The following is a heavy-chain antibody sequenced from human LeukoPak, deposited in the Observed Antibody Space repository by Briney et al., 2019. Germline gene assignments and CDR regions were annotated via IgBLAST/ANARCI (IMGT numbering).Heavy chain of an antibody. CDR1: GYTLTELS. CDR2: FDPEDGET. CDR3: ATTVLLWRNWFDP. V-gene: IGHV1-24*01. D-gene: IGHD3-10*01. J-gene: IGHJ5*02. Sequence: ASVKVSCKVSGYTLTELSMHWVRPAPGKGLEWMGGFDPEDGETIYAQKFQGRVTMTEDTSTDTAYMELSSLRSEDTAVYYCATTVLLWRNWFDPWGQGTLVTVSS.